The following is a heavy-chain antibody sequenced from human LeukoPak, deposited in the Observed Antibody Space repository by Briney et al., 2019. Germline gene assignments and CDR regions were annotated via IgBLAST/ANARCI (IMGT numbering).Heavy chain of an antibody. CDR1: EFTFSSYD. D-gene: IGHD4-17*01. Sequence: GGSLRLSCAASEFTFSSYDLHWARQAPGKGLEWVASISYDGSNKYHADSAQGRFTISRDNAKNSLYLQMNSLRAEDTAVYYCARRPAVTTPMTARGQGTQVTVSS. V-gene: IGHV3-30-3*01. CDR3: ARRPAVTTPMTA. J-gene: IGHJ4*02. CDR2: ISYDGSNK.